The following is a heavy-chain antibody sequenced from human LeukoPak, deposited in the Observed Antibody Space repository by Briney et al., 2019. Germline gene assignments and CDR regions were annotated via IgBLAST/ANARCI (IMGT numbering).Heavy chain of an antibody. CDR2: ISGSGGST. V-gene: IGHV3-23*01. J-gene: IGHJ4*02. D-gene: IGHD3-22*01. CDR1: GFTLSSYA. Sequence: GGSLRLSCAASGFTLSSYAMDWVRQAPGEGLEWVSSISGSGGSTYYADSVKGRFTISRDNSKNMLFLQMNSLRAEDTAVYYCAKDGTSSAWPSYFLDYWGQGTLVTVSS. CDR3: AKDGTSSAWPSYFLDY.